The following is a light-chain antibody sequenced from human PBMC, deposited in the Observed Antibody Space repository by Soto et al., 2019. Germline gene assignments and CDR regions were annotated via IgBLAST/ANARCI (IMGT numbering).Light chain of an antibody. Sequence: SPATLSLSPXXXATLSCXXXXXVSSYLAWYQQKPGQAPRLLIYDASNRATGIPARFSGSGSGTDFTLTISSLEPEDFAVYYCQQRSNWPPLTFGGGTKVEIK. CDR2: DAS. J-gene: IGKJ4*01. CDR3: QQRSNWPPLT. CDR1: XXVSSY. V-gene: IGKV3-11*01.